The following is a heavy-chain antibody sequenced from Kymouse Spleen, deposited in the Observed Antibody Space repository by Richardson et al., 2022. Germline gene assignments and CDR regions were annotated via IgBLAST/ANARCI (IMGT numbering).Heavy chain of an antibody. CDR1: GGSFSGYY. D-gene: IGHD3-22*01. V-gene: IGHV4-34*01. Sequence: QVQLQQWGAGLLKPSETLSLTCAVYGGSFSGYYWSWIRQPPGKGLEWIGEINHSGSTNYNPSLKSRVTISVDTSKNQFSLKLSSVTAADTAVYYCARNYYDSSGYYYYGMDVWGQGTTVTVSS. CDR2: INHSGST. J-gene: IGHJ6*02. CDR3: ARNYYDSSGYYYYGMDV.